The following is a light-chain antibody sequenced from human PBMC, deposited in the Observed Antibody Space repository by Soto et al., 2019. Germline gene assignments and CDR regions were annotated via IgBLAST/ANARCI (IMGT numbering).Light chain of an antibody. CDR1: RTVHSN. V-gene: IGKV3-15*01. J-gene: IGKJ1*01. Sequence: EIVMTQSPATVYVSPGDRATLSCRASRTVHSNVAWYQHKPGQAPRLLIYGSSFRATGVPARFSGSGFGTDFTLTISSLQSEDFVVYYCQQYNNWPRTFGQGTKVEV. CDR3: QQYNNWPRT. CDR2: GSS.